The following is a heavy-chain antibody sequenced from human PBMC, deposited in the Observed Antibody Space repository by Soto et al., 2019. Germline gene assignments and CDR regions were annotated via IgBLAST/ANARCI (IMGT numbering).Heavy chain of an antibody. Sequence: GSLRLSCPASGXTVSSYAMSWVRQAPEKGVEWASAISGSGGSTYYADSVKGRFTISRDNSKNTLYLQINSPRAEDPAVYYCAKIGACTGYSSSWRNWFDPWGQGTLAPVSS. CDR3: AKIGACTGYSSSWRNWFDP. V-gene: IGHV3-23*01. J-gene: IGHJ5*02. CDR1: GXTVSSYA. CDR2: ISGSGGST. D-gene: IGHD6-13*01.